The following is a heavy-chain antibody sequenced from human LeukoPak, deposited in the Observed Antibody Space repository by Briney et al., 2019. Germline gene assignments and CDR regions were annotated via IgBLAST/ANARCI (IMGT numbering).Heavy chain of an antibody. CDR3: ARDGSVAGTRRFNWFDP. Sequence: SETLPLTCTVSGGSISSYYWSWIRQPPGKGLEWIGYIYYSGSTNYNPSLKSRVTISVDTSKNQFSLKLSSVTAADTAVYYCARDGSVAGTRRFNWFDPWGQGTLVTVSS. V-gene: IGHV4-59*01. CDR2: IYYSGST. J-gene: IGHJ5*02. D-gene: IGHD6-19*01. CDR1: GGSISSYY.